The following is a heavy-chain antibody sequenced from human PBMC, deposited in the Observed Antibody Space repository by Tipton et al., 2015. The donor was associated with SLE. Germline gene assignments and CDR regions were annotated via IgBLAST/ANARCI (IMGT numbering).Heavy chain of an antibody. D-gene: IGHD5-12*01. Sequence: QSGAEVKKPGSSVKVSCKVSGGTFNNYAITWVRQAPGQGLEWMGGIIPIFGTANYAQKLQGRVTMTTDTSTSTAYMELRSLRSDDTAVYYCARSIVATTDFDYWGQGTLVTVSS. V-gene: IGHV1-69*05. CDR2: IIPIFGTA. CDR1: GGTFNNYA. J-gene: IGHJ4*02. CDR3: ARSIVATTDFDY.